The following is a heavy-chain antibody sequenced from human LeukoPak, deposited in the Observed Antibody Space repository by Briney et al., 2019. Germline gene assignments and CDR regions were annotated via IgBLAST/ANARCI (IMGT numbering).Heavy chain of an antibody. Sequence: PGGSLRLSCGTSGFTFTDFGISWVRQGPGKGLEWISSINWNGGRIGYADSVKGRFTVSRDNAKNSLHLQMNSLRAEDTAFYYCTRDYGDYPYRYFFDYWGQGNLVTVSS. J-gene: IGHJ4*02. CDR2: INWNGGRI. D-gene: IGHD4-17*01. CDR1: GFTFTDFG. CDR3: TRDYGDYPYRYFFDY. V-gene: IGHV3-20*04.